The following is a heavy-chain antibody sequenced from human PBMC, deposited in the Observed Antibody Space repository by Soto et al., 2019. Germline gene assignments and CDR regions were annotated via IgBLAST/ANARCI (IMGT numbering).Heavy chain of an antibody. V-gene: IGHV3-30*18. CDR3: AKVGEGYCLNTRCYYFDN. CDR2: ISYDGSNK. J-gene: IGHJ4*02. CDR1: GFTFSSYV. D-gene: IGHD2-2*01. Sequence: QVPLVESGGGVVQPGKSLRLSCAASGFTFSSYVIHWVRQAPGKGLEWVATISYDGSNKYYADSVKGRFTISRDTSKNTLYLQMNSLRPEDTAVYYCAKVGEGYCLNTRCYYFDNWGQGTLVTVSS.